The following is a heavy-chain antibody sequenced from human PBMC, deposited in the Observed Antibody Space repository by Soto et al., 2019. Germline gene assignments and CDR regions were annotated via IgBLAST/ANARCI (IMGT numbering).Heavy chain of an antibody. CDR1: GFSFSSYA. J-gene: IGHJ4*02. Sequence: GGSLRLSCAASGFSFSSYAMSWVRQAPGKGLEWVSAISGSGGSTYYADSVKGRFTISRDNSKNTLYLQMNSLRAEDTAVYYCAVVDTAMTPSYYFDYWGQGTLVTVSS. CDR3: AVVDTAMTPSYYFDY. V-gene: IGHV3-23*01. CDR2: ISGSGGST. D-gene: IGHD5-18*01.